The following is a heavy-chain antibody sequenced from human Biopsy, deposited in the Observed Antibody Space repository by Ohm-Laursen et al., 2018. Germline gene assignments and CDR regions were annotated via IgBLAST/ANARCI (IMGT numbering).Heavy chain of an antibody. Sequence: SDTLSLTCSVSGVSISSTTYYWGWIRQPPGKGLEWIGSIHYSGTTYYHASLRSRVTISVDKSKNQFSLKLTSVTAAETAVYYCARQGEWEHFADYWGQGTLVSVSS. D-gene: IGHD1-26*01. V-gene: IGHV4-39*01. CDR1: GVSISSTTYY. CDR2: IHYSGTT. J-gene: IGHJ4*02. CDR3: ARQGEWEHFADY.